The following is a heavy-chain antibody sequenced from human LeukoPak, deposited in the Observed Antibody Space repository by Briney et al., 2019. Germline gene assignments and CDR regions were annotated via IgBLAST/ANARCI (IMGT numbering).Heavy chain of an antibody. CDR3: AARGAAAGKSDY. Sequence: PSETLSLTCTVSGGSISSYYWSWLRQPPGKGLEWIGYIYYSGSTNYNPSLKSRVTISVDTSKSQFSLKLSSVTAADTAVYYCAARGAAAGKSDYWGQGTLVTVSS. J-gene: IGHJ4*02. V-gene: IGHV4-59*01. D-gene: IGHD6-13*01. CDR2: IYYSGST. CDR1: GGSISSYY.